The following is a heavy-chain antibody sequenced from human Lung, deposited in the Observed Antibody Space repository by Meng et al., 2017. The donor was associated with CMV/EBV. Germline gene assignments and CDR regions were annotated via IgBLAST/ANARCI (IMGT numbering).Heavy chain of an antibody. V-gene: IGHV3-15*01. CDR2: IKRKNDGGTT. CDR3: TTSIRITMVRGVICRDV. J-gene: IGHJ6*02. D-gene: IGHD3-10*01. Sequence: GESLKISCSASGFTFSNAWMSWVRQAPGKGLEWVGRIKRKNDGGTTDYAAPVKGRFTISRDDSKNTLYLQMNSLKTEDTAVYYCTTSIRITMVRGVICRDVXGQGXTVTVSS. CDR1: GFTFSNAW.